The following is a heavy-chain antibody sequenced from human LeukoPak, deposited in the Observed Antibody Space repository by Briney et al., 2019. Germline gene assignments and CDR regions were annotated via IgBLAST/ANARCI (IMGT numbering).Heavy chain of an antibody. Sequence: PSETLSLTCTVSGGSVSSVIYYWSWIRQPPGKGLEWIGYIYYSGSTNYNPSLKSRVTISVDTSKNQFSLKLSSVTAADTAVYYCAADHLAAKDAFDIWGQGTMVTVSS. J-gene: IGHJ3*02. V-gene: IGHV4-61*01. CDR3: AADHLAAKDAFDI. CDR1: GGSVSSVIYY. D-gene: IGHD6-13*01. CDR2: IYYSGST.